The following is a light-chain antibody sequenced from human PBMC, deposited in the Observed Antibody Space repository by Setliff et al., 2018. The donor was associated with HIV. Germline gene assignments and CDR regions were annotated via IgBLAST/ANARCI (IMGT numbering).Light chain of an antibody. CDR1: SSDVGGYNY. V-gene: IGLV2-11*01. CDR2: DVS. CDR3: CSYAGSSDV. Sequence: SVLAQPRSVSGSPGQSVTIPCPGTSSDVGGYNYVSWYQQHPGKAPKLMIYDVSKRPSGVPDRFSGPKSGNTASLTISGLQAVDEADYYCCSYAGSSDVFGTGTKVTVL. J-gene: IGLJ1*01.